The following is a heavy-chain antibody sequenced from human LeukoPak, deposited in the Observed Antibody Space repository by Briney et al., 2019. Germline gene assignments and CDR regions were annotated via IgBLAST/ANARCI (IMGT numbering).Heavy chain of an antibody. CDR3: ARGRAVVGAILY. V-gene: IGHV3-30-3*01. J-gene: IGHJ4*02. CDR1: GFAFNTYW. CDR2: ISYDGSNK. D-gene: IGHD1-26*01. Sequence: GGSLRFSCAASGFAFNTYWMHWVRQAPGKGLEWVAVISYDGSNKYYADSVKGRFTISRDNSKNTLYLQMNSLRAEDTAVYYCARGRAVVGAILYWGQGTLVTVSS.